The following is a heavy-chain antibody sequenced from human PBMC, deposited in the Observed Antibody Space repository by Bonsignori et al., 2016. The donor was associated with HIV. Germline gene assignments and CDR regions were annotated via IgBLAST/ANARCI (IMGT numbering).Heavy chain of an antibody. V-gene: IGHV4-34*01. J-gene: IGHJ4*02. CDR2: ISQSGNT. Sequence: WIRQPPGKGLEWIGEISQSGNTNYNPSLKSRFTISVDTSKNQFSLKMSSVTAADSAMYYCARGPPTSQFLEWTPYYYFDFWGPGNPGHRLL. CDR3: ARGPPTSQFLEWTPYYYFDF. D-gene: IGHD3-3*01.